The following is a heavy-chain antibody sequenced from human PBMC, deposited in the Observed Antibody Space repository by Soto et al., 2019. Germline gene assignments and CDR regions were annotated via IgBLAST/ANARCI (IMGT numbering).Heavy chain of an antibody. D-gene: IGHD2-21*02. CDR1: DGSISSGGYY. Sequence: SXTLSLTCTVSDGSISSGGYYWSWIRQHPGKGLEWIGYIYYSGSTYYNPSLKSRVTISVDTSKSQLFLKLSSVTAADTAVYYCARDPTAAGIPFFDYWGQGSLVTVSS. CDR2: IYYSGST. J-gene: IGHJ4*02. CDR3: ARDPTAAGIPFFDY. V-gene: IGHV4-31*03.